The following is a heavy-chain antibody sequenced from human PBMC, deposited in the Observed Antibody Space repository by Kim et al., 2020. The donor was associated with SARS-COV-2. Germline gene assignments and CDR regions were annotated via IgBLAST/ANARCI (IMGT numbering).Heavy chain of an antibody. J-gene: IGHJ4*02. CDR2: INHSGST. CDR3: AGGRGRDYDY. D-gene: IGHD2-15*01. V-gene: IGHV4-34*01. CDR1: GGSFSGYY. Sequence: SETLSLTCAVYGGSFSGYYWSWIRQPPGKGLEWIGEINHSGSTNYKPSLNSRVTILVDTSKIQFSLNLNSVTAADTAMYYCAGGRGRDYDYWGQGTLVTVSS.